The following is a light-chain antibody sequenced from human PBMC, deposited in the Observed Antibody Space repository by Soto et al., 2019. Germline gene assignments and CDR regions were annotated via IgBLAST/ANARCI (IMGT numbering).Light chain of an antibody. CDR3: QQVSSFPHT. CDR1: QSISNH. Sequence: DTQMTQSPSSLPASVADRVTITCRASQSISNHLNWYQQKPGKVHEVLIYGASRLQPGVPSRFSGSGSGTDVTLTSSSQQPEDFATYHSQQVSSFPHTFGQGTKLEV. J-gene: IGKJ2*01. V-gene: IGKV1-39*01. CDR2: GAS.